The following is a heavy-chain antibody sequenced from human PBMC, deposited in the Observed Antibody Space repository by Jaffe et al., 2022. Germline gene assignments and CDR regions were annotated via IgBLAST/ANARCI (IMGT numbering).Heavy chain of an antibody. CDR3: ANSGYSSWRH. D-gene: IGHD4-4*01. CDR1: GFTFSSYA. J-gene: IGHJ4*02. Sequence: EVQVLESGGGLVQPGGSLRLSCAASGFTFSSYAMSWVRQAPGKGLEWVSTISGSGGSTYYADSVKGRFTISRDNSKNTLYLQMNSLRAEDTAIYYCANSGYSSWRHGDQGTLVTVSS. CDR2: ISGSGGST. V-gene: IGHV3-23*01.